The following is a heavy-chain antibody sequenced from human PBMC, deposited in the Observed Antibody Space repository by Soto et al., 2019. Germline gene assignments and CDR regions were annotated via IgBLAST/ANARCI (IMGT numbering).Heavy chain of an antibody. CDR1: GFSVSTSGVG. CDR2: IYWDDDK. V-gene: IGHV2-5*02. D-gene: IGHD4-17*01. CDR3: ADGDDVGNWFDP. J-gene: IGHJ5*02. Sequence: QITLKESGPPLVKPTQTLTLTCTFSGFSVSTSGVGVGRIRQPPGKALEWLALIYWDDDKRYSPSLKSRRTITKETSKNQVVLTMTNMDPVDTATYYWADGDDVGNWFDPWGNGTLVTVSS.